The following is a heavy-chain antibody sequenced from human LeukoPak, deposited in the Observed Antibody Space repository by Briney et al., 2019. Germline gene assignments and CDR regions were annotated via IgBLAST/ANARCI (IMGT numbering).Heavy chain of an antibody. CDR3: ATDRANCSSTSCYSYFDY. CDR2: FDPEDGET. D-gene: IGHD2-2*01. J-gene: IGHJ4*02. CDR1: GYTLTELS. Sequence: ASVKVSCKVSGYTLTELSMHWVRQAPGKGLEWMGGFDPEDGETIYAQKFQGRVTMTEDTSTDTAYMELSSLRSEDTAVYYCATDRANCSSTSCYSYFDYWGQGTLVTVSS. V-gene: IGHV1-24*01.